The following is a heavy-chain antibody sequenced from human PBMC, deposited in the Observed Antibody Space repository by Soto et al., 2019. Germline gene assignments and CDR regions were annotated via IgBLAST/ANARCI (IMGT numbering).Heavy chain of an antibody. J-gene: IGHJ4*02. CDR3: AGDGPSRDSSGYSSPYFDY. Sequence: GGSLRLSCAASGFTFSSYAMHWVRQAPGKGLEWVAVISYDGSNKYYADSVKGRFTISRDNSKNTLYLQMNSLRAEDTAVYYCAGDGPSRDSSGYSSPYFDYWGQGNLVPVSS. CDR2: ISYDGSNK. CDR1: GFTFSSYA. V-gene: IGHV3-30-3*01. D-gene: IGHD3-22*01.